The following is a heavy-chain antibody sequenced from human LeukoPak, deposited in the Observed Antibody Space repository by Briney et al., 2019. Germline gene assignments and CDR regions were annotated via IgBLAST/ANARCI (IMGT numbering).Heavy chain of an antibody. CDR2: ISSSSSYI. Sequence: AGGSLRLSCAASGFSFSDYSMNWVRQAPGKGLEWVSSISSSSSYIYYADSVKGRFTISRDNAKNSLYLQMNSLRAEDTAVYYCARDPIRITMVRGVNPDYWGQGTLVTVSS. D-gene: IGHD3-10*01. J-gene: IGHJ4*02. CDR1: GFSFSDYS. CDR3: ARDPIRITMVRGVNPDY. V-gene: IGHV3-21*01.